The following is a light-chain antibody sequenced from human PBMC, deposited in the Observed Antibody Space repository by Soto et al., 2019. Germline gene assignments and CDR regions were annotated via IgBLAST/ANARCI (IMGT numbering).Light chain of an antibody. CDR1: SXDVGAYNY. V-gene: IGLV2-14*01. Sequence: QSVLTQPASVSGSPGQSITISCTGTSXDVGAYNYVSWYQQHPVKAPKLIIYEVNNRPSGVSNRFSGSKSGNTASLTISGLQAEDEADYYCSSHTRSSTYVFGTGTKFTVL. J-gene: IGLJ1*01. CDR3: SSHTRSSTYV. CDR2: EVN.